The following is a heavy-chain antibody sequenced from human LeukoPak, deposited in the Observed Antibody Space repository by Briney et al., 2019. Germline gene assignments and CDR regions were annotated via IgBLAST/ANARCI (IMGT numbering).Heavy chain of an antibody. D-gene: IGHD3-22*01. Sequence: ASVKVSCKASGYTFTGYYMHWVRQAPGQGLEWMGWINPNSGGTNYAQKFQGRVTMTRDTSISTAYMELSRLRSDDTAVYYCARGGADYYDSSGYPDYWGQGTLVTVSP. CDR3: ARGGADYYDSSGYPDY. J-gene: IGHJ4*02. CDR2: INPNSGGT. V-gene: IGHV1-2*02. CDR1: GYTFTGYY.